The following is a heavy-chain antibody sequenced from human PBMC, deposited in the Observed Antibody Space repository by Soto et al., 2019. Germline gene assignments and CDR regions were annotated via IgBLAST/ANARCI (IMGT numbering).Heavy chain of an antibody. Sequence: EVEVVESGGGLVKPGGSLRLSCAASGFTFSNYWMHWVRQVPGRGLVWVSRISQDGSGTSYGAVVRGGFTITRDNAKNTFYQKMNRLRAEDTAVYYGGSVFEYWGHGTPVTVSS. V-gene: IGHV3-74*01. CDR1: GFTFSNYW. J-gene: IGHJ4*01. CDR2: ISQDGSGT. CDR3: GSVFEY.